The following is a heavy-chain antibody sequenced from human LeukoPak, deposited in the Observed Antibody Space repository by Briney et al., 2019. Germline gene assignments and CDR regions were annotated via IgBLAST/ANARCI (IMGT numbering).Heavy chain of an antibody. Sequence: PSETLSLTCTVSSGSISSTSYYWGWLRQPPGKGLEWMGIMHYSGSSSYNSSLQSRVTIPVDTSKNQFSLRLSSVTAADTAMYYCARYSSSEGWFDPWGQGTLVTVSS. J-gene: IGHJ5*02. V-gene: IGHV4-39*01. CDR1: SGSISSTSYY. CDR2: MHYSGSS. CDR3: ARYSSSEGWFDP. D-gene: IGHD6-13*01.